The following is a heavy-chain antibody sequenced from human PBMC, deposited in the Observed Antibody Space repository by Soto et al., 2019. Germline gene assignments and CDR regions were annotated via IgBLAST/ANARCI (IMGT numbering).Heavy chain of an antibody. CDR2: IIRIFHTS. Sequence: GASVNVSCKASGGTFSSYAFSWVRQAPGQGLEWMGGIIRIFHTSTYAQNFQGRVTITADESTSTAYMELINLRSDDTAVYYCVHRRDGYNSAFFDYWGQGTLVTVSS. V-gene: IGHV1-69*13. J-gene: IGHJ4*02. CDR1: GGTFSSYA. D-gene: IGHD5-12*01. CDR3: VHRRDGYNSAFFDY.